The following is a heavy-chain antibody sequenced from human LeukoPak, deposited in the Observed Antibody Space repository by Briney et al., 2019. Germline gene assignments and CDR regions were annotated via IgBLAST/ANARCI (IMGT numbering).Heavy chain of an antibody. CDR1: GGSISSYY. Sequence: SSETLSLTCTVSGGSISSYYWSWIRQPPGKGLAWIGYIYYSGSTNYNPSLKSRVTISVDTSKNQFSLKLSSVTAADTAVYYCARGTYYDYVWGSYRLDYWGQGTLVTVSS. CDR3: ARGTYYDYVWGSYRLDY. V-gene: IGHV4-59*01. CDR2: IYYSGST. D-gene: IGHD3-16*02. J-gene: IGHJ4*02.